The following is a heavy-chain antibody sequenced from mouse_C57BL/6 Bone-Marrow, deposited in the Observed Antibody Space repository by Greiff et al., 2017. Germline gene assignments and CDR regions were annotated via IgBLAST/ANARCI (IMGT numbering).Heavy chain of an antibody. Sequence: EVKVVESGGDLVKPGGSLKLSCAASGFTFSSYGMSWVRQTPDKRLEWVATISSGGSYTYYPDSVKGRFTISRDNAKNTLYLQMSSLKSEDTAMYYCARLYYGSSLAWFAYGGRGKRVTVSA. CDR3: ARLYYGSSLAWFAY. J-gene: IGHJ3*01. V-gene: IGHV5-6*01. CDR2: ISSGGSYT. CDR1: GFTFSSYG. D-gene: IGHD1-1*01.